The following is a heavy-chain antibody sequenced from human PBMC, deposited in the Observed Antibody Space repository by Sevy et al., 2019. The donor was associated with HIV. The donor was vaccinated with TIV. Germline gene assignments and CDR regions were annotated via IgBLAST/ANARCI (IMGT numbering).Heavy chain of an antibody. CDR3: ATQVTTQLYYYYGMDV. J-gene: IGHJ6*02. V-gene: IGHV1-24*01. D-gene: IGHD3-3*01. CDR2: FDPEDGET. Sequence: ASVKVSCKVSGYTLTELSMHWVRQAPGKGLEWMGGFDPEDGETIYAQKFQGRVTMTEDTSTDTAYMELSSLRSEDTAEYYCATQVTTQLYYYYGMDVWGQGTTVTVSS. CDR1: GYTLTELS.